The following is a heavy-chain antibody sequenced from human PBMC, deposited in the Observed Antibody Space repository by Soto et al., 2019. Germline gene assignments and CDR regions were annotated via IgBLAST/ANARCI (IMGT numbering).Heavy chain of an antibody. Sequence: SETLSLTCTVSGGSISSGDYYWSWIRQPPGKGLEWIGYIYYSGSTYYNPSLKSRVTISVDTSKNQFSLKLSSVTAADTAVYYCAREDRGYGMDVWGQGTTVTVSS. V-gene: IGHV4-30-4*01. CDR1: GGSISSGDYY. CDR3: AREDRGYGMDV. CDR2: IYYSGST. J-gene: IGHJ6*02. D-gene: IGHD2-15*01.